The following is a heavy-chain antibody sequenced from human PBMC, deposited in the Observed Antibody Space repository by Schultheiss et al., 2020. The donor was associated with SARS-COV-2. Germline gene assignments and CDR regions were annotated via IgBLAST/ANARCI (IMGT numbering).Heavy chain of an antibody. V-gene: IGHV1-69*05. CDR2: IIPIFGTA. CDR3: ARDQVPVVAATPGY. CDR1: GYTFTNYA. Sequence: SVKVSCKASGYTFTNYAMNWVRQAPGQGLEWMGGIIPIFGTANYAQKFQGRVTMTRDTSISTAYMELSSLRSEDTAVYYCARDQVPVVAATPGYWGQGTLVTVSS. J-gene: IGHJ4*02. D-gene: IGHD2-15*01.